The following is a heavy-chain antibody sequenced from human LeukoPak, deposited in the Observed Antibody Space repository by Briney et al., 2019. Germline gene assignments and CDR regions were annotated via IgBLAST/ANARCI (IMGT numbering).Heavy chain of an antibody. Sequence: ASVKVSCKASGYTFTGYYMHWVRQAPGQGLEWMGRINPKSGGTNYAQKFQGRVTMTRDTSISTAYMELSRLRSDDTAVYYCARAGIYYDSSGYLDAFDIWGQGTMVTVSS. CDR3: ARAGIYYDSSGYLDAFDI. CDR2: INPKSGGT. CDR1: GYTFTGYY. V-gene: IGHV1-2*06. D-gene: IGHD3-22*01. J-gene: IGHJ3*02.